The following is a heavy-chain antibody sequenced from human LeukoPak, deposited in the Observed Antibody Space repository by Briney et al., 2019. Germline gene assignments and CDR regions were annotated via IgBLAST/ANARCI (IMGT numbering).Heavy chain of an antibody. V-gene: IGHV5-51*01. Sequence: GESLKISCQGSGYRFSNYWIGWVRQMPGKGLEWMGVTGFSDTRYNPSFRGQVTISADKSINTAYLQWSSLKASDTAIYYCARLLGTGIPFDYWGQGTLVTVSS. CDR3: ARLLGTGIPFDY. CDR1: GYRFSNYW. D-gene: IGHD3-16*01. J-gene: IGHJ4*02. CDR2: TGFSDT.